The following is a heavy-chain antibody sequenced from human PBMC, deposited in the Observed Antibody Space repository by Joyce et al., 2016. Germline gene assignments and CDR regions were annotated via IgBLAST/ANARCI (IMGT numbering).Heavy chain of an antibody. CDR2: IYSGGDT. J-gene: IGHJ4*02. CDR1: GFTVSNNY. V-gene: IGHV3-53*01. CDR3: ARVPGFH. Sequence: EVQLVESGGGLIQPGGSLRISCVASGFTVSNNYMTWVRQAPGKGREWVSFIYSGGDTYYADSVKGRFTISRDKNTLYLQMNSLRVEDTAVYYCARVPGFHWGQGTLVTVSS.